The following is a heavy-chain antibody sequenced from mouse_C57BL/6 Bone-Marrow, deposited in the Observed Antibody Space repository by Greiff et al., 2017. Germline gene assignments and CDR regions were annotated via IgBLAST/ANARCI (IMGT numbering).Heavy chain of an antibody. CDR2: IDPANGDT. CDR1: GFNIKNTY. Sequence: VQLQQSVAELVRPGASVKLSCTASGFNIKNTYMHWVKQRPEQGLEWIGRIDPANGDTKYAPKFQGKATLTADTSSNTAYLQLSSLTSEDTAIYYCARDYYGSSYVYWYFDVWGTGTTVTVSS. V-gene: IGHV14-3*01. CDR3: ARDYYGSSYVYWYFDV. D-gene: IGHD1-1*01. J-gene: IGHJ1*03.